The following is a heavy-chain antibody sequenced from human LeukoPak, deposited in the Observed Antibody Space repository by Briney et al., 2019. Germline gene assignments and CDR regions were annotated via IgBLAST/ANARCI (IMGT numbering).Heavy chain of an antibody. CDR3: TAGRSDYFDF. CDR1: GGSISSSSYY. V-gene: IGHV4-39*01. J-gene: IGHJ4*02. CDR2: IYYSGST. Sequence: PSETLSLTRTVSGGSISSSSYYWGWIRQPPGKGLEWIGSIYYSGSTYYNPSLKSRVTISVDTFKNQFSLKLSSVTAADTAVYYCTAGRSDYFDFWGQGTLVTVSS. D-gene: IGHD6-25*01.